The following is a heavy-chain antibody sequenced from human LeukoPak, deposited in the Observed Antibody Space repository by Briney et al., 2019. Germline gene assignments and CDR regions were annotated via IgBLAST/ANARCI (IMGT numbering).Heavy chain of an antibody. V-gene: IGHV5-51*01. CDR1: GYSFTSYW. CDR2: IYPGDSDT. J-gene: IGHJ5*02. CDR3: ARQGMSSSWYGGWFDP. Sequence: GESLKISYKGSGYSFTSYWIGWVRQMPGKGLEWMGIIYPGDSDTRYSPSFQGQVTISADKSISTAYLQWSSLKASDTAMYYCARQGMSSSWYGGWFDPWGQGTLVTVSS. D-gene: IGHD6-13*01.